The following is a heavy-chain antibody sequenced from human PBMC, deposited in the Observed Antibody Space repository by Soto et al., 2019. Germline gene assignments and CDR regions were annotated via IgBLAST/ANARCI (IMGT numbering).Heavy chain of an antibody. J-gene: IGHJ3*01. CDR3: AKSIAAAGTRGAFDV. Sequence: GESLKISCAASGFTFSSYAMNWVRQAPGKGLEWVSAISGSGGNTYYGDSVKGRFTISRDNSKNTLYLQMNSLRAEDTAIYYCAKSIAAAGTRGAFDVWGQGTMVTVSS. D-gene: IGHD6-13*01. V-gene: IGHV3-23*01. CDR2: ISGSGGNT. CDR1: GFTFSSYA.